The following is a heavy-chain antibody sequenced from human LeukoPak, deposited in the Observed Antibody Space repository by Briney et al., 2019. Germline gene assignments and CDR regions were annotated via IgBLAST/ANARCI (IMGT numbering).Heavy chain of an antibody. V-gene: IGHV1-2*02. Sequence: APVKVSCKASGYTFTGYYMHWVRQAPGQGLEWMGWINPNSGGTNYAQKFQGRVTMTRDTSISTAYMELSRLRSDDTAVYSCARGGSYYGSGSYNWFDPWGQGTLVTVSS. CDR3: ARGGSYYGSGSYNWFDP. D-gene: IGHD3-10*01. CDR1: GYTFTGYY. CDR2: INPNSGGT. J-gene: IGHJ5*02.